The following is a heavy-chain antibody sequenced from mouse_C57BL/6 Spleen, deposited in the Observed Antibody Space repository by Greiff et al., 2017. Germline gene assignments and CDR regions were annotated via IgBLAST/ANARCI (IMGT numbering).Heavy chain of an antibody. V-gene: IGHV5-16*01. CDR1: GFTFSDYY. J-gene: IGHJ2*01. CDR3: ARDYGSSYGFDY. D-gene: IGHD1-1*01. CDR2: INYDGSST. Sequence: DVHLVESEGGLVQPGSSMKLSCTASGFTFSDYYMAWVRQVPEKGLEWVAIINYDGSSTYYLDSLKSRFIISRDNAKNILYLQMSSLKSEDTATYYCARDYGSSYGFDYWGQGTTLTVSS.